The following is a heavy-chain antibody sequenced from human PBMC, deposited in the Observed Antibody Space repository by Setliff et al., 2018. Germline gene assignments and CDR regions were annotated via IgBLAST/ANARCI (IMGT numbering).Heavy chain of an antibody. D-gene: IGHD1-26*01. CDR3: ARGFSPSDGGYYYDAFDI. CDR1: GFNLSSYW. Sequence: GGSLRLSCAASGFNLSSYWMTWVRQAPGKGLEWVANIQEHGSQINYMDSLKGRFTITRDNAKNSLYLQMSSLRSEDTAVYYCARGFSPSDGGYYYDAFDIWGQGTMVTVSS. CDR2: IQEHGSQI. V-gene: IGHV3-7*01. J-gene: IGHJ3*02.